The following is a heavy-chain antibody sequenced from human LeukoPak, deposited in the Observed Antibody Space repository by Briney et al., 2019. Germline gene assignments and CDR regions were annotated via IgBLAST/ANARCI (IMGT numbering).Heavy chain of an antibody. CDR2: IRSKANSYAT. Sequence: GGSLRLSCAASGFTFSGSAMHWVRQASGKGLEWVGRIRSKANSYATAYAASVKGRFTISRDDSKNTAYLQMNSLKTEDTAVYYCTRHDYGDYRFDYWGQGTLDTVSS. CDR3: TRHDYGDYRFDY. V-gene: IGHV3-73*01. CDR1: GFTFSGSA. J-gene: IGHJ4*02. D-gene: IGHD4-17*01.